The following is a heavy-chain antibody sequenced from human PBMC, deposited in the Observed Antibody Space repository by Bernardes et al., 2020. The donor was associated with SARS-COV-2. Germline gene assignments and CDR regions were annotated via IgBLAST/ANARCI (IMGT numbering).Heavy chain of an antibody. J-gene: IGHJ4*02. CDR3: AKEGGGWLQPGGYYFDS. CDR1: GFTFNNYA. Sequence: GSLRLSCSASGFTFNNYAMSWVRQAPGKGLEWVSGISGSGGSTYYVDSVKGRFTISRDNSRNTLYLQMNSLGADDTAVYYCAKEGGGWLQPGGYYFDSWGQGTLVIVSS. D-gene: IGHD5-12*01. CDR2: ISGSGGST. V-gene: IGHV3-23*01.